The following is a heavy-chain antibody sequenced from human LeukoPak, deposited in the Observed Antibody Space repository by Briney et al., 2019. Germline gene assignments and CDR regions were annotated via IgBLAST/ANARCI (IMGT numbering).Heavy chain of an antibody. D-gene: IGHD2-8*01. V-gene: IGHV3-15*01. CDR1: GFTFSDYY. Sequence: GGSLRLSCAASGFTFSDYYMTWIRQAPGKGLEWVGRIKSKTDGGTTDYAAPVKGRFTISRDDSRNTLYLQMNSLKTEDTAVYYCTTDVLYCTKDYWGQGTLVTVSS. J-gene: IGHJ4*02. CDR3: TTDVLYCTKDY. CDR2: IKSKTDGGTT.